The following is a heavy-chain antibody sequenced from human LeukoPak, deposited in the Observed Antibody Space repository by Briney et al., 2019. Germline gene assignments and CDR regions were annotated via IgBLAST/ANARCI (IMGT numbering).Heavy chain of an antibody. V-gene: IGHV4-38-2*01. CDR2: IYHSGST. Sequence: SETLSLTCAVSGYSISSCYYWGWIRQPPGKGLEWIGIIYHSGSTYYNPSLKSRVTMSVDTSKNQFSLKLSSVTAADTAVYYCARQARYCAGTTCYILDYWGQGTLVTVSS. D-gene: IGHD2-2*01. CDR3: ARQARYCAGTTCYILDY. J-gene: IGHJ4*02. CDR1: GYSISSCYY.